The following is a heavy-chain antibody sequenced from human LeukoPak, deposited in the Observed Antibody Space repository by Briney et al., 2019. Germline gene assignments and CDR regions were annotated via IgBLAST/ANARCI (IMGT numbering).Heavy chain of an antibody. CDR1: GFIFSTYG. J-gene: IGHJ4*02. D-gene: IGHD6-13*01. CDR2: ISSSSSYI. Sequence: GGSLRLSCAASGFIFSTYGMHWVRQAPGKGLEWVSSISSSSSYIYYADSVKGRFTISRDNAKNSLYLQMNSLRAEDTAVYYCARGGGGSSSCDYWGQGTLVTVSS. CDR3: ARGGGGSSSCDY. V-gene: IGHV3-21*01.